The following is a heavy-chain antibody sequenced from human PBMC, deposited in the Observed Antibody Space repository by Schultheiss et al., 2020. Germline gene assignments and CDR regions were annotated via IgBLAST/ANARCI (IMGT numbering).Heavy chain of an antibody. CDR3: ARHLATLTHRGDY. J-gene: IGHJ4*02. Sequence: SETLSLTCTVSGGSISSGSYYWSWIRQPAGKGLEWIGRIYTSGSTNYNPSLKSRVNISVDTSKNQFSLKLSSVTAADTAVYYCARHLATLTHRGDYWGQGTLVTVSS. CDR2: IYTSGST. V-gene: IGHV4-61*02. CDR1: GGSISSGSYY. D-gene: IGHD3-3*02.